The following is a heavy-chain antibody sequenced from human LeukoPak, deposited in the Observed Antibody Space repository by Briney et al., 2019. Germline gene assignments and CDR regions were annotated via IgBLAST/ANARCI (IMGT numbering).Heavy chain of an antibody. CDR3: AAQYSGYVRLDY. J-gene: IGHJ4*02. CDR1: GGSISSGGYY. CDR2: ISHSGST. Sequence: SQTLSLTCTVSGGSISSGGYYWSWSWIRQPPGKGLEWIGEISHSGSTNYNPSLKSRVTMSVDTSKNQFSLKLTSVTAADTAVYYCAAQYSGYVRLDYWGQGTLVTVSS. V-gene: IGHV4-30-2*01. D-gene: IGHD5-12*01.